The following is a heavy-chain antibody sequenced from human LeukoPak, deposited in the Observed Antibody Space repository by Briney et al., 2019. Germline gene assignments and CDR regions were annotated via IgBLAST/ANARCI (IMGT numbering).Heavy chain of an antibody. Sequence: GGSLRLSCAASGFSFSSYAMSWVRQAPGKGAEWVSGISGSGGGTYYADSVKGRFTISRDTSKNTLYLQMNSLSAEDTAVYYCAKQRGYNYGGFDYWGQGTLVTVSS. D-gene: IGHD5-18*01. V-gene: IGHV3-23*01. CDR2: ISGSGGGT. CDR1: GFSFSSYA. CDR3: AKQRGYNYGGFDY. J-gene: IGHJ4*02.